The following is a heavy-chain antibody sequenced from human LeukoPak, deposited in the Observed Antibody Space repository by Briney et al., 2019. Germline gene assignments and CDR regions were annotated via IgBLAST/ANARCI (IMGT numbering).Heavy chain of an antibody. CDR1: GGSISSSHW. D-gene: IGHD6-13*01. CDR3: ARGSDGTAAIEF. V-gene: IGHV4-4*02. J-gene: IGHJ4*02. CDR2: IYHGGST. Sequence: SETLSLTCAVSGGSISSSHWWNWVRQPPGKGLEWIGEIYHGGSTNYNPSLKSRVTISVDKSRNQFSLKVNSVTAADTAMYYCARGSDGTAAIEFWGQGTLVTVSS.